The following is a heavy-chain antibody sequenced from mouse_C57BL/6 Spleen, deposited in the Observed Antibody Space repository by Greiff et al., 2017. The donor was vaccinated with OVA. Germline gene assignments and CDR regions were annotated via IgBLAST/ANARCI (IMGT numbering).Heavy chain of an antibody. Sequence: VQLQQSGPELVKPGASVKISCKASGYTFTDYYMNWVKQSHGKSLEWIGDINPTNGGTSYNQKFKGKATLTVDKSSSTAYMERRSLTSEDSAVYYCARGIYYYGSSYVLDDWGQGTTLTVSS. D-gene: IGHD1-1*01. CDR2: INPTNGGT. J-gene: IGHJ2*01. V-gene: IGHV1-26*01. CDR3: ARGIYYYGSSYVLDD. CDR1: GYTFTDYY.